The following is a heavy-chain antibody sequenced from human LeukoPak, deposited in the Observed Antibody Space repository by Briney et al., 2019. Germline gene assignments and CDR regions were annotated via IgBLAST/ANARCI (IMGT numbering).Heavy chain of an antibody. CDR1: GFTFSGSA. D-gene: IGHD6-19*01. V-gene: IGHV3-73*01. J-gene: IGHJ3*02. CDR2: IRSKANSYAT. CDR3: TRRSVAGDDAFDI. Sequence: QPGGSLKLSRAASGFTFSGSAMHWVRQASGKGLEWVGRIRSKANSYATAYAASVKGRFTISRDDSKNTAYLQMNSLKTEDTAVYYCTRRSVAGDDAFDIWGQGTMVTVSS.